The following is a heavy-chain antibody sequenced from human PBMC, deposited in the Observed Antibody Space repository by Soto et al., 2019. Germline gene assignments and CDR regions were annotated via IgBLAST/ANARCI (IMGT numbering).Heavy chain of an antibody. J-gene: IGHJ4*02. D-gene: IGHD1-26*01. CDR2: ISFDGRNT. CDR1: GFTFNSYG. Sequence: GGSLRLSCAASGFTFNSYGMHWVRQAPGKGLEWVVVISFDGRNTYYADSVKGRFTISRDNSKNTLYLQMNSLRAEDTAVYYYARRGSGSYYDYWGQGTLVTVSS. CDR3: ARRGSGSYYDY. V-gene: IGHV3-30*03.